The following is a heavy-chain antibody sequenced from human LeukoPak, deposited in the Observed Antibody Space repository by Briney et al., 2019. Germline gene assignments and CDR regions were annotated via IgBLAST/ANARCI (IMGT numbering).Heavy chain of an antibody. CDR2: ISAYNGNT. CDR3: ARDDDILTGYSLFDY. CDR1: GYTFTSYG. V-gene: IGHV1-18*01. D-gene: IGHD3-9*01. Sequence: ASVKVSCKASGYTFTSYGISWVRQAPGQGLEWMGWISAYNGNTNYAQKLQGRVTMTTDTSTSTAYMELRSLRSDDTAVYYCARDDDILTGYSLFDYWGQGTLVTVSS. J-gene: IGHJ4*02.